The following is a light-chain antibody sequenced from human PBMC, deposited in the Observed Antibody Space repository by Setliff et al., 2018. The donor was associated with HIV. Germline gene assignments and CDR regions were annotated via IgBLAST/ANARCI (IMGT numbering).Light chain of an antibody. J-gene: IGKJ1*01. CDR3: QEYFSSWWT. Sequence: DIQMTQSPSSLSASVGDRVTITCRASQSISSYLNWYQQKPGKAPKLLIYAASSLQSGVPSRFSGSGSGTDFTLTISCLQPDDFATYYCQEYFSSWWTFGRGTKVDIK. CDR1: QSISSY. V-gene: IGKV1-39*02. CDR2: AAS.